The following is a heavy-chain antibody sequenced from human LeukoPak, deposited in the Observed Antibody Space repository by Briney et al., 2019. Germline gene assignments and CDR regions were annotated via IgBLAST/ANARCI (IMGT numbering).Heavy chain of an antibody. Sequence: GRSLRLSCAASGFTFSSYGMHWVRQAPGKGLEWVAVISYDGSNKYYADSVKGRFTISRDNSKNTLYLQMNSLRAEDTAGYYGAKDRPPWQIDYWGQGTLVTVSS. J-gene: IGHJ4*02. CDR3: AKDRPPWQIDY. CDR1: GFTFSSYG. D-gene: IGHD5-12*01. V-gene: IGHV3-30*18. CDR2: ISYDGSNK.